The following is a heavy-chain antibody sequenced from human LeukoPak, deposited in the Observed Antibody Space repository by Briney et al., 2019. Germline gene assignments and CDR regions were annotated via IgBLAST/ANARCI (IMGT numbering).Heavy chain of an antibody. CDR3: ARSLYQLLSSPDY. CDR1: GYTFTSYD. CDR2: MNPNSGNT. D-gene: IGHD2-2*01. Sequence: ASVKVSCKASGYTFTSYDINWVRQATGQGLEWMGWMNPNSGNTGYAQKFQGRVTMTRNTSISTAYMELSSLRSEDTAVYYSARSLYQLLSSPDYWGQGTLVTVSS. J-gene: IGHJ4*02. V-gene: IGHV1-8*01.